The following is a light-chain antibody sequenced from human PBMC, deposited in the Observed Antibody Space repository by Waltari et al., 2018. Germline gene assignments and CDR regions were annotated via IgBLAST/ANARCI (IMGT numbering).Light chain of an antibody. J-gene: IGKJ4*01. V-gene: IGKV3-11*01. CDR3: QQRSNWPMLT. CDR1: QSVSSY. CDR2: DAS. Sequence: EIVLTQSPATLSLSPGARATLSCRASQSVSSYLAWYQQQPGQAPRLLIYDASNRATGIPARFSGSGSGTDFTLTISSLEPEDFAVYYCQQRSNWPMLTFGGGTKVEIK.